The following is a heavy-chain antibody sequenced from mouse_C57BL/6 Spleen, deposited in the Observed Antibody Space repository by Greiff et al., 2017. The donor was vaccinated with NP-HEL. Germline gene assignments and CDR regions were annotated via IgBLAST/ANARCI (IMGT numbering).Heavy chain of an antibody. Sequence: VQLKESGPVLVKPGASVKMSCKASGYTFTDYYMNWVKQSHGKSLEWIGVINPYNGGTSYNQKFKGKATLTVDKSSSTAYMELNSLTSEDSAVYYCARDGSLDYWGQGTTLTVSS. CDR2: INPYNGGT. CDR1: GYTFTDYY. CDR3: ARDGSLDY. V-gene: IGHV1-19*01. D-gene: IGHD1-1*01. J-gene: IGHJ2*01.